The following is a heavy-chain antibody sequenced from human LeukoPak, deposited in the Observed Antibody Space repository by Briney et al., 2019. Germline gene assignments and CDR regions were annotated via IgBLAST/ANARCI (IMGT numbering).Heavy chain of an antibody. CDR1: GYTFTSYY. J-gene: IGHJ3*02. V-gene: IGHV1-46*01. CDR3: ARRRYYYDSSGYYRALDAFDI. D-gene: IGHD3-22*01. Sequence: ASVKVSCKASGYTFTSYYMHWVRQAPGQGLGWMGIINPSGGSTSYAQKFQGRVTMTRGMSTSTVYMELSSLRSEDTAVYYCARRRYYYDSSGYYRALDAFDIWGQGTMVTVSS. CDR2: INPSGGST.